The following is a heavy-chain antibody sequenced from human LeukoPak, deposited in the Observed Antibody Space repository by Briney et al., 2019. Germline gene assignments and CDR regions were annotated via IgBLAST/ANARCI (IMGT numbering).Heavy chain of an antibody. CDR1: GGSFSGYY. J-gene: IGHJ4*02. CDR2: INDSGST. Sequence: PSETLSLTCAVYGGSFSGYYWSCIRQPPAKGLEGMGEINDSGSTNYNPSLKSRVTISVDTSKNQFSLKLSPATAADTAVYYCATTRRPSEQWLADYWGQGTLVTVFS. V-gene: IGHV4-34*01. CDR3: ATTRRPSEQWLADY. D-gene: IGHD6-19*01.